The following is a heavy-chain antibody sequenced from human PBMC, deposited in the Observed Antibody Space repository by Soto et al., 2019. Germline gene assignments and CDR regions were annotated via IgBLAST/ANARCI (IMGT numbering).Heavy chain of an antibody. V-gene: IGHV4-34*01. D-gene: IGHD2-15*01. CDR3: ARSLTQGKYCSGGSCYAYYYDGMDV. CDR2: INHSVST. J-gene: IGHJ6*02. CDR1: GGSFSGYY. Sequence: QVQLQQWGAGLLKPSETLSLTCAVYGGSFSGYYWRWIRQPPGKGLEWAWEINHSVSTNYNPSLKSRVTISVDTSKNQFSLELSSVTAADTAVYYCARSLTQGKYCSGGSCYAYYYDGMDVWGQGTTVTVSS.